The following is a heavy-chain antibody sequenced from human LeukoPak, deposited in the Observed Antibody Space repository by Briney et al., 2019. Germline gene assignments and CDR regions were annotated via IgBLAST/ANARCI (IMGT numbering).Heavy chain of an antibody. CDR1: GFTFSDYS. CDR3: ARDVYRGSSWYAFDF. D-gene: IGHD6-13*01. CDR2: ISSSSTTI. Sequence: GGSLRLSCAASGFTFSDYSMNWVRQAPGKGLEWVSYISSSSTTIYYADSVKGRFTISRDNAKKSLYLQMNSLRAEDTGVYYCARDVYRGSSWYAFDFWGQGTLVTVSS. V-gene: IGHV3-48*04. J-gene: IGHJ4*02.